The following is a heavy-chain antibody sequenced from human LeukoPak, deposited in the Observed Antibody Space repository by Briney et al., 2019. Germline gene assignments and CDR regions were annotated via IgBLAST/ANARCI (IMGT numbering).Heavy chain of an antibody. J-gene: IGHJ5*02. CDR2: ISGSGGST. CDR3: AKDLGGRPMAGPLNWFDP. D-gene: IGHD3-16*01. V-gene: IGHV3-23*01. CDR1: GFTFSSYA. Sequence: GGSLRLSCAASGFTFSSYAMSWVRQAPGKGLEWVSAISGSGGSTYYADSVKGRFTISRDNSKNTLYLQMNSLRAEDTAVYYCAKDLGGRPMAGPLNWFDPWGQGTLVTVSS.